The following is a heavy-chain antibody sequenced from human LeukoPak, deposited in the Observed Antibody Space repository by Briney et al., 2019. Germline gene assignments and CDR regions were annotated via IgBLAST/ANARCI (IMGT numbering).Heavy chain of an antibody. V-gene: IGHV4-39*01. Sequence: SETLSLTCTVSGGSISSSSYYWGWIRQPPGKGLEWLGSIDYSGSTYYNPSLNSRVTISVDTSKNQFSLKLSSVTAADTAVYYCARRGGLLWFGELFSWFDPWGQGTLVTVSS. J-gene: IGHJ5*02. CDR2: IDYSGST. CDR3: ARRGGLLWFGELFSWFDP. CDR1: GGSISSSSYY. D-gene: IGHD3-10*01.